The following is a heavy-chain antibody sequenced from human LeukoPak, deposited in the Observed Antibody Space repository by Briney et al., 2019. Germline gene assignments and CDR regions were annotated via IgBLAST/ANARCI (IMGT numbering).Heavy chain of an antibody. Sequence: ASVKVSCKASGYTFTAYYMHWVRQAPGQGLEWMGWINPNNGGTNYAQKFQGRFTMTRDTSTGTAYMELSRLRSDDTAVYYCAADRLSRADYMDFWRKGTTVTVSS. CDR3: AADRLSRADYMDF. CDR2: INPNNGGT. D-gene: IGHD6-6*01. J-gene: IGHJ6*03. V-gene: IGHV1-2*02. CDR1: GYTFTAYY.